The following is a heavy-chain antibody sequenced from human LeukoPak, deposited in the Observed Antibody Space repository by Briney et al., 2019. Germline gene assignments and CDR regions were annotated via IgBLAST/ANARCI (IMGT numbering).Heavy chain of an antibody. CDR1: GGSISSSSYN. V-gene: IGHV3-23*01. Sequence: SSETLSLTCTVSGGSISSSSYNWGWIRQAPGKGLEWVSAISGSGGSTYYADSVKGRFTISRDNSKNTLYLQMNSLRAEDTAVYYCAKDGSSSSWYGISDPWGQGTLVTVSS. CDR2: ISGSGGST. CDR3: AKDGSSSSWYGISDP. D-gene: IGHD6-13*01. J-gene: IGHJ5*02.